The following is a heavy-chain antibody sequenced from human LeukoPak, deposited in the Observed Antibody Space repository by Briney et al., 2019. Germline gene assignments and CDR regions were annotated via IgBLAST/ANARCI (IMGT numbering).Heavy chain of an antibody. CDR3: ARDQARGYYGSGSYRTDYYGMDV. Sequence: SETLSLTCNVSGGSISNYYWSWIRQPPGKGLEWIGYMYHTGHTMYSSSLKSRVTMSLDTSKNHFSLRLSSVTAADTAVYYCARDQARGYYGSGSYRTDYYGMDVWGQGTTVTVTS. V-gene: IGHV4-59*01. J-gene: IGHJ6*02. D-gene: IGHD3-10*01. CDR2: MYHTGHT. CDR1: GGSISNYY.